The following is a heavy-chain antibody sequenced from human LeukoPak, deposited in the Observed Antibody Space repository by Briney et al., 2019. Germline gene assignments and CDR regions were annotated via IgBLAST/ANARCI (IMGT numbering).Heavy chain of an antibody. V-gene: IGHV3-23*01. Sequence: PGGSLRLSCAASGFTFSSYAMSWVRQAPGKGLEWVSAISGSGGSTYYADSVKGRFTISRDSAKSSLYLQMNTLRAEDMAFYCAKALSSSFTGSSWEYWGQGTLVTVSS. CDR3: AKALSSSFTGSSWEY. D-gene: IGHD6-6*01. CDR2: ISGSGGST. CDR1: GFTFSSYA. J-gene: IGHJ4*02.